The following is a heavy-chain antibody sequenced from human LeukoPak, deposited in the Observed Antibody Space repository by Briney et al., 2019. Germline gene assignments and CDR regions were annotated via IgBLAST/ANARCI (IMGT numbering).Heavy chain of an antibody. CDR3: ARSNDFDI. CDR2: IKQDGSEK. CDR1: GFTFSGYW. Sequence: GGSLRLSCAAPGFTFSGYWMSWVRQAPGKWLEWVANIKQDGSEKYYVDSVKGRFTLSRDNAKNSLYLQMNSLRAEDTAVYYCARSNDFDIWGQGTMVTVSS. J-gene: IGHJ3*02. V-gene: IGHV3-7*05.